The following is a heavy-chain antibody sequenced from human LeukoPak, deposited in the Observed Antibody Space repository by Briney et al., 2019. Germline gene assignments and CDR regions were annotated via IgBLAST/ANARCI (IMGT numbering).Heavy chain of an antibody. CDR1: GFTFSSYA. CDR3: AKDLSTSGWILDG. Sequence: GGSLRLSCAASGFTFSSYAMSWVRQAPGKGLEWVSAISGSGGSTYYADSVKGRFTISRDNSKNTLYLQMNSLRTDDTALYYCAKDLSTSGWILDGWGQGTLVTVSS. J-gene: IGHJ4*02. D-gene: IGHD6-19*01. CDR2: ISGSGGST. V-gene: IGHV3-23*01.